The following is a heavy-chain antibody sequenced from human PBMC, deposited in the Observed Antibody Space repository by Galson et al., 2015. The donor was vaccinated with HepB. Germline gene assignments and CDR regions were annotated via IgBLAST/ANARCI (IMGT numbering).Heavy chain of an antibody. CDR3: TRLSLSSSWKAWRRMDV. CDR2: IRSKANSYAT. Sequence: SLRLSCAASGFTFSGSAMHWVRQASGKGLEWVGRIRSKANSYATAYAASVKGRFTISRDDSKNTAYLQMNSLKTEDTAVYYCTRLSLSSSWKAWRRMDVWGQGTTVTVSS. J-gene: IGHJ6*02. D-gene: IGHD6-13*01. V-gene: IGHV3-73*01. CDR1: GFTFSGSA.